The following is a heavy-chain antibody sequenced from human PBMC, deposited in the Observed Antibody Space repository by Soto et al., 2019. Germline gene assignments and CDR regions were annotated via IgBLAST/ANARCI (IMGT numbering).Heavy chain of an antibody. CDR1: GGTFSSYA. V-gene: IGHV1-69*13. J-gene: IGHJ4*02. Sequence: SVKVSCKASGGTFSSYAISWVRQAPGQGLEWMGGIIPIFGTANYAQKFQGRVTITADESTSTAYMELSSLRSEDTAVYYCARDDEYCSGGSCYPYDYWGQGTLVTVSS. CDR3: ARDDEYCSGGSCYPYDY. CDR2: IIPIFGTA. D-gene: IGHD2-15*01.